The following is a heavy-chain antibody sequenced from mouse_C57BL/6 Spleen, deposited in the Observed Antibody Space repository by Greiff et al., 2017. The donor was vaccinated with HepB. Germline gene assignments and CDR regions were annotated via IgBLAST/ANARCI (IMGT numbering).Heavy chain of an antibody. CDR3: TRGFIREYYFDY. J-gene: IGHJ2*01. V-gene: IGHV6-3*01. Sequence: EVKLEESGGGLVQPGGSMKLSCVASGFTFSNYWMNWVRQSPEKGLEWVAQIRLKSDNYATHYAESVKGRFTISRDDSKSSVYLQMNNLRAEDTGIYYCTRGFIREYYFDYWGQGTTLTVSS. CDR1: GFTFSNYW. D-gene: IGHD1-1*01. CDR2: IRLKSDNYAT.